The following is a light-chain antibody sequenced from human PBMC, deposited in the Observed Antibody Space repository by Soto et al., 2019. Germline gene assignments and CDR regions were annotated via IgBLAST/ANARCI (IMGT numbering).Light chain of an antibody. V-gene: IGLV2-14*01. CDR3: SSYTSSSTYV. CDR2: DVS. J-gene: IGLJ1*01. CDR1: SSVVGGYNY. Sequence: SLLTQPASVSGSPGQSITISRPGNSSVVGGYNYVSWYQQHPGKAPKLMIYDVSNRPSGVSNRFSGSKSGNTASLTISGLQAEDEADYYCSSYTSSSTYVFGTGTKVTVL.